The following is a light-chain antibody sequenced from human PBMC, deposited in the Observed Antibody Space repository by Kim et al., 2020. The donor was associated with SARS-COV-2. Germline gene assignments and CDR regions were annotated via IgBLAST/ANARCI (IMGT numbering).Light chain of an antibody. CDR1: NSNIGNNF. V-gene: IGLV1-51*01. Sequence: QSVLTQPPSVSAAPGQKVTISCSGSNSNIGNNFVSWYQQLPGTVPKLLIYDSNKRPSGIPDRFSGSKSGTSATLGITGLQTGDEADYYCGTWDSSLSVGVFGGGTQLTVL. CDR2: DSN. CDR3: GTWDSSLSVGV. J-gene: IGLJ3*02.